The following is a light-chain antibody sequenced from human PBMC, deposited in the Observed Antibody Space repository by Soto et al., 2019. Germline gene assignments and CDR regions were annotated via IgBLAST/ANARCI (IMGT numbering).Light chain of an antibody. J-gene: IGLJ1*01. V-gene: IGLV2-14*03. CDR2: DVS. Sequence: LTQPASVSGSPGQSITISCTGTSSDVGGYNYVSWYQHHPGEAPKVMIYDVSNRPSGISNRFSGSKSGNTASLTISGLQAEDEADYYCNAYTSSSTYVFGTGTKVTVL. CDR1: SSDVGGYNY. CDR3: NAYTSSSTYV.